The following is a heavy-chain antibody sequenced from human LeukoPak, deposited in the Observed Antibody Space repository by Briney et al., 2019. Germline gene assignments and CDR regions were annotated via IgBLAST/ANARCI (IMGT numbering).Heavy chain of an antibody. V-gene: IGHV3-7*01. CDR1: GFTFSSYW. J-gene: IGHJ3*02. Sequence: HTGGSLRLSCAASGFTFSSYWMSWVRQAPGKGLEWVANIKQDGSEKYYVDSVKGRFTISRDNAKNSLYLQMNSLRAEDTAVYYCARDPSITIFGVVIPKAGAFDIWGQGTMVTVSS. D-gene: IGHD3-3*01. CDR3: ARDPSITIFGVVIPKAGAFDI. CDR2: IKQDGSEK.